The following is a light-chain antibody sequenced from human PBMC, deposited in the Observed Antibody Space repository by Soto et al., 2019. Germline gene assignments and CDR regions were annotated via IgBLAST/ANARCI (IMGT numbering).Light chain of an antibody. V-gene: IGKV1-33*01. J-gene: IGKJ4*01. CDR2: DAS. CDR3: QHYDNLPLT. Sequence: DIQMTQSPSSLSAFVGDRVTITCQASQDISNDLNWYQQRPGKAPKLLIYDASNLETGVPSRFSGSGSGTDFTFTISSLQPEDIATYYCQHYDNLPLTFGGGTKVEIK. CDR1: QDISND.